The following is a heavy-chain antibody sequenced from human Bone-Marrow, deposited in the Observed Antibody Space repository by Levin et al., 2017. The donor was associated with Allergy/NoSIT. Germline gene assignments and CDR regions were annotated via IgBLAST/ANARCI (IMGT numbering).Heavy chain of an antibody. V-gene: IGHV1-69*01. CDR1: GGTFSSYS. CDR3: AREAFRDGMDV. Sequence: KISCKASGGTFSSYSISWVRQAPGQGLEWMGGIIPIFDTANYAQKFQGRVTITADESTSTAYMELSSLRSEDTAVYYCAREAFRDGMDVWGQGTTVTVS. J-gene: IGHJ6*02. CDR2: IIPIFDTA.